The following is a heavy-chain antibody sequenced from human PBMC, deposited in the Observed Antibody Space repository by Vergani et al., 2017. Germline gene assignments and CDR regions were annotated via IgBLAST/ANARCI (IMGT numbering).Heavy chain of an antibody. V-gene: IGHV3-9*02. J-gene: IGHJ5*02. Sequence: EVQLEESGGGLVLPGRSLRLSCVASGFTSAGYAMHWVRQAPGKGLEWVSGISWNSNSIGYADSVKGRFTISRDNAKNSLYLQMNSLRAEDTALYYCAKALGTSSGGGSFDPWGQGTLVTVSS. CDR3: AKALGTSSGGGSFDP. CDR1: GFTSAGYA. CDR2: ISWNSNSI. D-gene: IGHD6-6*01.